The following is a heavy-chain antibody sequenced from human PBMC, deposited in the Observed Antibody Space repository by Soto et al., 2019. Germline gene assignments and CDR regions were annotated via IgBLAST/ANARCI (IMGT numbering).Heavy chain of an antibody. J-gene: IGHJ4*02. D-gene: IGHD3-10*01. CDR2: IIPIFGSA. CDR1: GGTFSSYA. V-gene: IGHV1-69*01. CDR3: ARRRLRFGELFPLFDY. Sequence: QVQLVQSGAEVKKPGSSVKVSCKASGGTFSSYAISWVRQAPGQGLEWMGGIIPIFGSANYAQKFQGRVTITADESTSAAYMELSSLKSEDTAVYYCARRRLRFGELFPLFDYWGQGTLVTVSS.